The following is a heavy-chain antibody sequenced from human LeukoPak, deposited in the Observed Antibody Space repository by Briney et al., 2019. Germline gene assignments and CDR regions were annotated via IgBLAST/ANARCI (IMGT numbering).Heavy chain of an antibody. CDR3: ASHLAPGIAVAGFDY. Sequence: SETLSLTCAVYGGSFSGYYWSWIRQPPGKGLEWVGEINHSGSTNYNPSLKSRVTISVDTSKNQFSLKLGSVTAADTAVYYCASHLAPGIAVAGFDYWGQGTLVTVSS. CDR2: INHSGST. J-gene: IGHJ4*02. V-gene: IGHV4-34*01. CDR1: GGSFSGYY. D-gene: IGHD6-19*01.